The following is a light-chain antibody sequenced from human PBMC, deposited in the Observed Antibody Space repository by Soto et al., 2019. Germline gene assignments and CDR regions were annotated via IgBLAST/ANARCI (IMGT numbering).Light chain of an antibody. CDR1: QSVSSTY. J-gene: IGKJ4*01. Sequence: EIVLTQSPDTLSLSPGERATLSCRPSQSVSSTYLAWYQQKPGQAPRLLIYRASTRATGIPHRFSGSGSGTAYPLTISRLEREDFAVYYYQQYESSPLTFGGGTKVEIK. V-gene: IGKV3-20*01. CDR2: RAS. CDR3: QQYESSPLT.